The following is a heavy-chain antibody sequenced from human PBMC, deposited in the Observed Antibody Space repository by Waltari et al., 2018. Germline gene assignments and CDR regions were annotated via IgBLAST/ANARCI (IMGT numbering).Heavy chain of an antibody. CDR3: AKSAVVVAATYFDY. D-gene: IGHD2-15*01. J-gene: IGHJ4*02. CDR2: ISSSSSTI. V-gene: IGHV3-48*01. CDR1: GFTFSSYS. Sequence: EVQLVESGGGLVQPGGSLRLSCAASGFTFSSYSMNWVRQAPGKGLEWVSYISSSSSTIDYADSGKGRFTISRDNAKNSLYLQMNSLRAEDTAVYYCAKSAVVVAATYFDYWGQGTLVTVSS.